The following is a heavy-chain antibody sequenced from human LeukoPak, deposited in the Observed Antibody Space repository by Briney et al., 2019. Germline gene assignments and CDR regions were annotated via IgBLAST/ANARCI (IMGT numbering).Heavy chain of an antibody. CDR3: MTASRSSSWPPPT. CDR2: IKQDGSEK. D-gene: IGHD6-13*01. V-gene: IGHV3-7*01. Sequence: GGSLRLSCAASGFTFSSYWMNWVRQAPGKGLEWVANIKQDGSEKKYVDSVKGRFTISRDNAKNSLYLQMNSLRAEDTAMYYCMTASRSSSWPPPTWGQGTLVTISS. CDR1: GFTFSSYW. J-gene: IGHJ5*02.